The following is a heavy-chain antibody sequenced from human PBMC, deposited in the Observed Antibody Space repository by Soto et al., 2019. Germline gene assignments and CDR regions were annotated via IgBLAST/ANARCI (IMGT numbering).Heavy chain of an antibody. Sequence: EVQLLESGGGLVKPGGSLRLSCVASGFTFGSYAMSWVRQAPGQGLDWVSTISGGDTTQYAESVKGRVTISRDKAKNTLYLQMNTLRVDDTAVDYCAPGWDIATFWTDLGQGTLVTVSS. CDR1: GFTFGSYA. V-gene: IGHV3-23*01. D-gene: IGHD3-3*01. CDR2: ISGGDTT. CDR3: APGWDIATFWTD. J-gene: IGHJ4*02.